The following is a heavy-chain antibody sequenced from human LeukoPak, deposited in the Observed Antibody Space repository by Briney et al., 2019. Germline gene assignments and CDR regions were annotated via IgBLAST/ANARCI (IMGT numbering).Heavy chain of an antibody. J-gene: IGHJ4*02. V-gene: IGHV3-23*01. D-gene: IGHD6-19*01. CDR3: AKPNSGWYGIFDY. Sequence: GGSLRLSCAASGFTFSSYAMSWVRQAPGKGLEWVSAISGSGGSTYYADSVRGRFTISRDNSKNTLYLQMNSLRAEDTAVYYCAKPNSGWYGIFDYWGQGTLVTVSP. CDR1: GFTFSSYA. CDR2: ISGSGGST.